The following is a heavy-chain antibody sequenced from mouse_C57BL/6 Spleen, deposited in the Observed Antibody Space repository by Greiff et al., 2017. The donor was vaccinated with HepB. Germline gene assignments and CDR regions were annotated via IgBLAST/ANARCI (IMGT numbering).Heavy chain of an antibody. CDR2: IDPSDSYT. CDR3: ARFITTGFDY. Sequence: VQLQQSGAELVKPGASVKLSCKASGYTFTSYWMQWVKQRPGQGLEWIGEIDPSDSYTNYNQKFKGKATLTVDTSSSTAYMQLSSLTSEESAVYYCARFITTGFDYWGQGTTLTVSS. CDR1: GYTFTSYW. D-gene: IGHD1-1*01. V-gene: IGHV1-50*01. J-gene: IGHJ2*01.